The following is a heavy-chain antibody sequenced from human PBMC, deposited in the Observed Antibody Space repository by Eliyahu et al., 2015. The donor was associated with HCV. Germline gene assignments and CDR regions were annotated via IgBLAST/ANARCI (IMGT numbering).Heavy chain of an antibody. CDR1: GGTFSTFA. Sequence: EVKKPGSSVKVSCKASGGTFSTFAISWVRQAPGQGLEWMGGIIPLFGTAHYAQKFQGRVTITADESTRTAYMEVSGLRSEDTALYYCARVGADCSTTACPFAYWGQGTPVTVSS. V-gene: IGHV1-69*01. CDR2: IIPLFGTA. J-gene: IGHJ4*02. CDR3: ARVGADCSTTACPFAY. D-gene: IGHD2-2*01.